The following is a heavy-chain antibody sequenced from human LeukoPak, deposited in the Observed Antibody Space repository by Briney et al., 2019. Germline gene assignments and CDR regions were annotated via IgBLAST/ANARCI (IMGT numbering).Heavy chain of an antibody. CDR2: IYYSGST. Sequence: SETLSLTCTVSGGSISSYYWSWIRQPPGKGLEWIGYIYYSGSTNYNPSLKRRVTISVDTSKNQFSLKLSSVTAADTAVYYCVRSGYYNPFNYYYGMDVWGQGTTVTVSS. V-gene: IGHV4-59*01. CDR3: VRSGYYNPFNYYYGMDV. D-gene: IGHD3-3*01. CDR1: GGSISSYY. J-gene: IGHJ6*02.